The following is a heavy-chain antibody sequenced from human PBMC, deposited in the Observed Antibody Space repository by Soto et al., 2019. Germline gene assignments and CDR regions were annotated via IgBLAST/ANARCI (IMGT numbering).Heavy chain of an antibody. V-gene: IGHV1-24*01. CDR3: ATVGAAADSNYYYYYMDV. D-gene: IGHD6-13*01. CDR1: GYTLTELS. J-gene: IGHJ6*03. CDR2: FDPEDGET. Sequence: ASVKVSCKVSGYTLTELSMHWVRQAPGKGPEWMGGFDPEDGETIYAQKFQGRVTMTEDTSTDTAYMELSSLRSEDTAVYYCATVGAAADSNYYYYYMDVWGKGTTVTSP.